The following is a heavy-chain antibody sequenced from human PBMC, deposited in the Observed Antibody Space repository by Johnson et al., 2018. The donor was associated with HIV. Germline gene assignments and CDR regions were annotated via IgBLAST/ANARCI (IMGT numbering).Heavy chain of an antibody. D-gene: IGHD5-18*01. CDR1: GFTFDDFG. V-gene: IGHV3-74*01. Sequence: VQLVESGGGVVQPGRSLRLSCSASGFTFDDFGMSWVRQAPGKGLEWVSRINSDGSSTSYADSVKGRFTISRDNANNTRYLQMNSMRAEDTAVYYCAREVDTSWLSAFDIWGQGTMVTVSS. CDR2: INSDGSST. J-gene: IGHJ3*02. CDR3: AREVDTSWLSAFDI.